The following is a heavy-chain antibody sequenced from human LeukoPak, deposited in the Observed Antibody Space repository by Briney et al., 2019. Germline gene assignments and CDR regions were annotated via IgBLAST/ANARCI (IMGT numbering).Heavy chain of an antibody. CDR3: ATRGSGSYWAFSY. J-gene: IGHJ4*02. CDR1: GYTLTELS. V-gene: IGHV1-24*01. D-gene: IGHD3-10*01. Sequence: ASVKVSCKVSGYTLTELSMHWVRQAPGKGLEWMGGFDPEDGEAIYAQKFQGRVTMTEDTSTDTAYMELSSLRPEDTAVYYCATRGSGSYWAFSYWGQGTLVTVSS. CDR2: FDPEDGEA.